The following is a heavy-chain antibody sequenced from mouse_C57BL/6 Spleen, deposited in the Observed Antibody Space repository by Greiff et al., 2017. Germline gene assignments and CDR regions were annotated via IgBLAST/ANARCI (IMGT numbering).Heavy chain of an antibody. CDR1: GFTFSSYA. V-gene: IGHV5-4*01. CDR2: ISDGGSYT. D-gene: IGHD2-2*01. Sequence: EVKLVESGGGLVKPGGSLKLSCAASGFTFSSYAMSWVRQTPEKRLEWVATISDGGSYTYYPDNVKGRVTISRDNAKNNLYLQMSHLKSEDTAMYYCARDKGYGYAMDYWGQGTSVTVSS. CDR3: ARDKGYGYAMDY. J-gene: IGHJ4*01.